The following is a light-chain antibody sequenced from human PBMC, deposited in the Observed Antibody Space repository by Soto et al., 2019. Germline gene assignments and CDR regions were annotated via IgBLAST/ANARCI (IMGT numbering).Light chain of an antibody. CDR1: QSISTH. CDR2: AAS. CDR3: QQSYTSWWT. Sequence: DIQMTQSPSSLSASVGDRVSITCRASQSISTHLSWYQQKPGKAPKILIYAASSLQSWVPSRFTGSGSGTDFTLTISSLQPEDFETYYCQQSYTSWWTFGQGTKVDIK. V-gene: IGKV1-39*01. J-gene: IGKJ1*01.